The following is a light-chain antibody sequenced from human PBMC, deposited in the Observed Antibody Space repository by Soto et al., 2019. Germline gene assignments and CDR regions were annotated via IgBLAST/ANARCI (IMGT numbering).Light chain of an antibody. CDR3: SSYTTSSTHV. Sequence: QSVLTQPASVSGSPGQSITISCTGTSSDVGYYNYVSWFQQHPGKAPRLVISDVTNRPSGGSNRFSGSKSGNTASLTISGLQAEDEAHYYCSSYTTSSTHVFGTGTKVTVL. CDR1: SSDVGYYNY. V-gene: IGLV2-14*03. CDR2: DVT. J-gene: IGLJ1*01.